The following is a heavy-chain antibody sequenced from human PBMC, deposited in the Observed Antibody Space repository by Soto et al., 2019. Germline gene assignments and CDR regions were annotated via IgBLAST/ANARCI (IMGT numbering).Heavy chain of an antibody. D-gene: IGHD1-20*01. J-gene: IGHJ4*02. CDR2: IIPIFGTA. CDR3: ATQAGITGTTPFDY. Sequence: SVKVSCKASGGTFSSYAISWVRQAPGQGLEWMGGIIPIFGTANYAQKFQGRVTITADESTSTAYMELSSLRSEDTAVYYCATQAGITGTTPFDYWGQGTLVTVSS. CDR1: GGTFSSYA. V-gene: IGHV1-69*13.